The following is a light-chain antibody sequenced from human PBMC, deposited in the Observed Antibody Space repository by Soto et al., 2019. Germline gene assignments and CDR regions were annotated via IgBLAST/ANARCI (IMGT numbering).Light chain of an antibody. CDR2: DAS. J-gene: IGKJ3*01. V-gene: IGKV3-11*01. CDR3: QQRSN. Sequence: EIVLTQSPATLSLSPGERATLSCRASQSVSSYLAWYQQKPGQAPRLLIYDASNRATGIPARFSGSGSGIDFTLTISSLEPEDFAVYYCQQRSNFGPGTKVDIK. CDR1: QSVSSY.